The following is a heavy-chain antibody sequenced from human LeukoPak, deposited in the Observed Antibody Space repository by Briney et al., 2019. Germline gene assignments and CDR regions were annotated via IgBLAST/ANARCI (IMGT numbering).Heavy chain of an antibody. CDR1: GGSISSHY. Sequence: SETLSLTCTVSGGSISSHYWNWIRQRAGKGLEWIGRISSSGSANYNPSLKSRVTLSVDTSRKPLSPILSSVTPAHTAVSYSAPETTRPPYYYMDVWGKGTTVIVSS. J-gene: IGHJ6*03. CDR3: APETTRPPYYYMDV. D-gene: IGHD1-1*01. V-gene: IGHV4-4*07. CDR2: ISSSGSA.